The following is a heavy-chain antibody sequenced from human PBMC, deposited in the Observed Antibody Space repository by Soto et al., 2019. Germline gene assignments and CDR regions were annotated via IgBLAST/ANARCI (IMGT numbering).Heavy chain of an antibody. D-gene: IGHD1-26*01. CDR1: GFTFSSYA. CDR2: ISGSGGST. CDR3: AKLGVSYDAFDI. Sequence: GGSLRLSCAASGFTFSSYAMSWVRQAPGKGLEWVSAISGSGGSTYYADSVKGRFTISRDNSKNTLYLQMNSLRAEDTSVYYCAKLGVSYDAFDIWGQGTMVTVSS. J-gene: IGHJ3*02. V-gene: IGHV3-23*01.